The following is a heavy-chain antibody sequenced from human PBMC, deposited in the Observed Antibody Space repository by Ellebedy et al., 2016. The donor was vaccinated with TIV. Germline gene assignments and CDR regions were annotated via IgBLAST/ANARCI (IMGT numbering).Heavy chain of an antibody. Sequence: PGGSLRLSCAASGFTVSSFFMSWVRQAPGEGLEWVSFIYGDGVTYYADSVKGRFTVSRDKSKNTLYLQMNRLRVEDTAVYFCARDPAGGGDAADNWFDAWGQGTLVTVSS. CDR1: GFTVSSFF. D-gene: IGHD3-16*01. V-gene: IGHV3-66*01. J-gene: IGHJ5*02. CDR3: ARDPAGGGDAADNWFDA. CDR2: IYGDGVT.